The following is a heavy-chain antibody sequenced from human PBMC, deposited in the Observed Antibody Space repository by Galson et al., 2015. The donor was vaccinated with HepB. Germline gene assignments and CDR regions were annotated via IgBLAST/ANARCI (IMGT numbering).Heavy chain of an antibody. CDR2: TYYRSKWYN. J-gene: IGHJ6*02. Sequence: CAISGDSVSSNSAAWNWIRQSPSRGLEWLGRTYYRSKWYNDYAVSVKSRITINPDTSKNQFSLQLNSVTPEDTAVYYCARTDNGDYSLKNYYYYYGMDVWGQGTTVTVSS. D-gene: IGHD4-17*01. CDR1: GDSVSSNSAA. V-gene: IGHV6-1*01. CDR3: ARTDNGDYSLKNYYYYYGMDV.